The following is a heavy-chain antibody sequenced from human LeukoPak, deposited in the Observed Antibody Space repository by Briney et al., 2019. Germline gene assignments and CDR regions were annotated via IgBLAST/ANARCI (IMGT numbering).Heavy chain of an antibody. CDR1: GYTFTSYY. Sequence: SVKVSCKASGYTFTSYYMHWVRQAPGQGLEWMGGIIPIFGTANYAQKFQGRVTITADESTSTAYMELSSLRSEDTAVYYCARAGLSYALGYWGQGTLVTVSS. CDR3: ARAGLSYALGY. CDR2: IIPIFGTA. J-gene: IGHJ4*02. V-gene: IGHV1-69*13. D-gene: IGHD2-2*01.